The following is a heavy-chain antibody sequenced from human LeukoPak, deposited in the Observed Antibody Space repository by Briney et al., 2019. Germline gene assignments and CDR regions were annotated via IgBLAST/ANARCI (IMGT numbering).Heavy chain of an antibody. D-gene: IGHD6-13*01. CDR2: INHSGST. CDR1: GGSFSGYY. J-gene: IGHJ4*02. V-gene: IGHV4-34*01. Sequence: PSETLSLTCAVYGGSFSGYYWSWIRQPPGKGPEWIGEINHSGSTNYNPSLKSRVTISVDTSKNQFSLKLSSVTAADTAVYYCARWGIAAVYWGQGTLVTVSS. CDR3: ARWGIAAVY.